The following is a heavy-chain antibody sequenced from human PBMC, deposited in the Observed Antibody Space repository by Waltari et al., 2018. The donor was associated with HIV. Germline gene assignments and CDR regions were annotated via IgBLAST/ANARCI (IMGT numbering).Heavy chain of an antibody. CDR1: GYTFTGSY. CDR2: INPNSGGT. V-gene: IGHV1-2*02. Sequence: QVQLVQSGAGGKKPGASVNVSCKASGYTFTGSYMNWVRQAPGQGLEWMAWINPNSGGTNYAQKFQGRVTMTRATSISTAYMELSRLRSDDTAVYYCARSSAGPGYNSGWLDYWGQGTLVTVSS. CDR3: ARSSAGPGYNSGWLDY. D-gene: IGHD6-19*01. J-gene: IGHJ4*02.